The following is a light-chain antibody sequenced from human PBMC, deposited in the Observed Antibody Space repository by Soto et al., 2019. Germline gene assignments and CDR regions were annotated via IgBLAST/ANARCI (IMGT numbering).Light chain of an antibody. Sequence: EIVLTQSPATLSVSPGEGATLSCRASQSVSSNLAWYQQNPGQAPRLLFYGASTRATGVPARFSGSGSGTEFTLTISSLQSEDFAIYYCQQYYDWRTFGQGTKLEIK. CDR1: QSVSSN. J-gene: IGKJ2*01. CDR3: QQYYDWRT. CDR2: GAS. V-gene: IGKV3-15*01.